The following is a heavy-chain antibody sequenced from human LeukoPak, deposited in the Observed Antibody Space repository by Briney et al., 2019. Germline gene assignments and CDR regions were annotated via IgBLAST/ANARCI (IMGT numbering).Heavy chain of an antibody. V-gene: IGHV3-7*01. CDR3: ARDLAYSRLDY. J-gene: IGHJ4*02. CDR1: GFTFGNHA. Sequence: GGSLRLSCAASGFTFGNHAMSWVRQAPGKGLEWVASINPEGSEKYSADSVKGRFTISRDNAKNSLYLQMDSLRVEDTAFYYGARDLAYSRLDYGGQGMLATVSS. CDR2: INPEGSEK. D-gene: IGHD5-18*01.